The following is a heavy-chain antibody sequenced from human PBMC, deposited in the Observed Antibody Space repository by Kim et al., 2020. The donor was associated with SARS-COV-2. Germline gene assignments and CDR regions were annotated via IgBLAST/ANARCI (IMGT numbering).Heavy chain of an antibody. Sequence: SETLSLTCTVSGGSISSGSYYWSWIRQPAGKGLEWIGRIYTSGSTNYNPSLKSRVTISVDTSKNQFSLKLSSVTAADTAVYYCARGEGYPSPHMDVWGQGTTVTVSS. V-gene: IGHV4-61*02. CDR3: ARGEGYPSPHMDV. CDR1: GGSISSGSYY. CDR2: IYTSGST. D-gene: IGHD6-13*01. J-gene: IGHJ6*02.